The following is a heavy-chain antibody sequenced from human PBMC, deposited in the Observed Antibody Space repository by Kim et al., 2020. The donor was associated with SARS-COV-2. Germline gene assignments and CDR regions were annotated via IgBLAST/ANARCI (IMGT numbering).Heavy chain of an antibody. Sequence: NPSLQSRVTKSVDTSKNQFSLKLSSVTAADTGVYYCAGSSWSDYYYGMDVWGQGTTVTVSS. D-gene: IGHD1-26*01. V-gene: IGHV4-61*06. J-gene: IGHJ6*02. CDR3: AGSSWSDYYYGMDV.